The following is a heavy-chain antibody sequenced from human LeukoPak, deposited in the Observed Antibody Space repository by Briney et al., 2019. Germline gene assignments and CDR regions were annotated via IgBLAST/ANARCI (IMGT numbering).Heavy chain of an antibody. CDR1: GGSISSGGYS. CDR3: ARGLWFGDENPPYFDY. V-gene: IGHV4-30-4*07. D-gene: IGHD3-10*01. Sequence: EASETLSLTCAVSGGSISSGGYSWSWIRQPPGKGLEWIGYIYYSVSTYYNPSLKSRVTISVDTSKNQFSLKLSSVTAADTALYYCARGLWFGDENPPYFDYWGQGTLVTVSS. CDR2: IYYSVST. J-gene: IGHJ4*02.